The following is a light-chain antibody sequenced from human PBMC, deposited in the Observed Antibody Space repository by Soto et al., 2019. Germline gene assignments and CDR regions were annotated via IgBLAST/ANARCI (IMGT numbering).Light chain of an antibody. CDR3: SSYTSSNTQV. CDR2: DVT. Sequence: QSVLTQPASVSGSPGQSITISCSGTSSDVGDYSSVSWYQQHPGKAPKLIIYDVTNRPSGISNRFSGSKSDNTASLTISGLQAEDEADYYCSSYTSSNTQVFGGGTKVTVL. CDR1: SSDVGDYSS. J-gene: IGLJ3*02. V-gene: IGLV2-14*01.